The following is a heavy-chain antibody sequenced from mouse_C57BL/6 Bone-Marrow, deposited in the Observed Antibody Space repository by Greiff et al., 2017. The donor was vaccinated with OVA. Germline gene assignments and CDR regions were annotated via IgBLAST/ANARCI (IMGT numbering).Heavy chain of an antibody. CDR3: ARKDYSNYVWCCGG. J-gene: IGHJ2*01. D-gene: IGHD2-5*01. V-gene: IGHV14-2*01. Sequence: VQLQQSGAELVKPGASVKLSCTASGFNFNDYYMHWVKQRTEQGLEWIGRIDPEDGGTKYAPKFKGKATLTADKSSNTAYLQLRSLTSEDTAVYYCARKDYSNYVWCCGGWGQGATLTVS. CDR2: IDPEDGGT. CDR1: GFNFNDYY.